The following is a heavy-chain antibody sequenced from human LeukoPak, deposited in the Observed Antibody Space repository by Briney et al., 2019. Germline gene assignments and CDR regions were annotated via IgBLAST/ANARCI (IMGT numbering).Heavy chain of an antibody. CDR2: IRYDGNIK. J-gene: IGHJ4*02. Sequence: PGGSLRLSCAASGFNFIAYGMHWVRQAPGKGLEWVTFIRYDGNIKYYADSVKGRFTISRDNSKNTLDLQMNSLRVEDTAVYYYAKPTSLKDANYGLTVTNYWGQGILVTVSS. CDR3: AKPTSLKDANYGLTVTNY. CDR1: GFNFIAYG. D-gene: IGHD3-10*01. V-gene: IGHV3-30*02.